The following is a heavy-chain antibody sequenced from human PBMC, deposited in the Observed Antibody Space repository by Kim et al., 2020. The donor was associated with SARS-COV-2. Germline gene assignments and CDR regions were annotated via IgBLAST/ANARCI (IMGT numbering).Heavy chain of an antibody. J-gene: IGHJ5*02. D-gene: IGHD3-10*01. CDR3: ARDLLGRGRGVWFDP. V-gene: IGHV4-39*07. Sequence: PPLKTRVALSVDTSKNQFSMKLRSVTAADTAVYYCARDLLGRGRGVWFDPWGQGTLVTVSS.